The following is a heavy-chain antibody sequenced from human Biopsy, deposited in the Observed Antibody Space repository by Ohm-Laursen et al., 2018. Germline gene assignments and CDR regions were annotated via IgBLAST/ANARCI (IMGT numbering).Heavy chain of an antibody. CDR3: ARGLSSGWYGYFDV. J-gene: IGHJ2*01. V-gene: IGHV3-33*04. D-gene: IGHD6-19*01. CDR1: GFTFGHYA. CDR2: IWYDGTNE. Sequence: SLRLSCTAPGFTFGHYAMHWVRQAPGKRLEWISLIWYDGTNEDYADSVKGRFTISRDNSKNTLYLQINTPTLEDTAFYYCARGLSSGWYGYFDVWGRGTLVTVSS.